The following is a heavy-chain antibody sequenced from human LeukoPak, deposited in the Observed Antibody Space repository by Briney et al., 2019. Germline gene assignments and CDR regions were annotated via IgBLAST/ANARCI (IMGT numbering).Heavy chain of an antibody. D-gene: IGHD3/OR15-3a*01. Sequence: ASVKVSCKAFGYTLRSYGISWVRQAPGQGLEWMGWISAYNGHTKSAQKFQDRVTMTTDTSTSTAFMELRSLRSDDTAVYYCARDKPGLISGLDIKHAFDYYSMDVWGEGNTVTVSS. CDR2: ISAYNGHT. J-gene: IGHJ6*03. CDR1: GYTLRSYG. V-gene: IGHV1-18*01. CDR3: ARDKPGLISGLDIKHAFDYYSMDV.